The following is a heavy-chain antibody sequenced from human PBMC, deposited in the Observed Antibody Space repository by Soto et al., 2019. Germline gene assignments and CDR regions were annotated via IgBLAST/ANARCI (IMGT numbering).Heavy chain of an antibody. V-gene: IGHV4-30-2*01. Sequence: SETLSRTWAVSGGSVNSAGYSWSWIRQPPGKGLEWIGYIYHSGSTYYNPSLKRRVTISLDRSNNHFSLKLSSVTAADTAVYYCATVPIYYDSRAYYHYGNFEIWGEGTMDTVSS. J-gene: IGHJ3*02. CDR1: GGSVNSAGYS. CDR2: IYHSGST. D-gene: IGHD3-22*01. CDR3: ATVPIYYDSRAYYHYGNFEI.